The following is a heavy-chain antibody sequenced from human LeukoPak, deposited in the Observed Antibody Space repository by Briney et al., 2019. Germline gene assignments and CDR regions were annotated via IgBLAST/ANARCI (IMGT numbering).Heavy chain of an antibody. J-gene: IGHJ4*02. Sequence: GGSLRLSCAASGLTVSTNYMTWVRQAPGKGLEWVSAIYDGGTTYYADSVKGRFTLSRDNSKNTLYLQMNSLRAEDTAVYYSGSYSLSSRRDYWGQGTLVTVSS. D-gene: IGHD1-26*01. V-gene: IGHV3-53*01. CDR2: IYDGGTT. CDR3: GSYSLSSRRDY. CDR1: GLTVSTNY.